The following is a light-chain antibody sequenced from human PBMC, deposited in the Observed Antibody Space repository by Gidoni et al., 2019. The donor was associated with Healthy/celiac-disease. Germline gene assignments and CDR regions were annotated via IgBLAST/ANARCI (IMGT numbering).Light chain of an antibody. CDR3: QQSYSTPPYT. Sequence: DIQMTQSPSSLSASVGARVTITCRASQSISSYLNWYQQKPGKAPKLLIYAASSLQSGGPSRFSVSGSGTDFTLTISSLQPEDFATYYCQQSYSTPPYTFGQGTKLEIK. J-gene: IGKJ2*01. CDR2: AAS. CDR1: QSISSY. V-gene: IGKV1-39*01.